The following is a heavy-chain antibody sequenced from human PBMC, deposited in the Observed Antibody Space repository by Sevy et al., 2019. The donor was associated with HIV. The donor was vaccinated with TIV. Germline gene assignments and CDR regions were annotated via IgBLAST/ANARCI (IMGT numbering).Heavy chain of an antibody. J-gene: IGHJ4*02. CDR3: ARDPTFSSDTRGYYPFDS. CDR1: GFIFSNYA. D-gene: IGHD3-22*01. V-gene: IGHV3-30*04. Sequence: PGGSLRLSCAASGFIFSNYAIHWVRRAPGKGLEWVAVISYDGSNKHYAASVKGRFTISRDNSRNTLFLQMNSLRLDDTAVYYCARDPTFSSDTRGYYPFDSWGQGTLVTVSS. CDR2: ISYDGSNK.